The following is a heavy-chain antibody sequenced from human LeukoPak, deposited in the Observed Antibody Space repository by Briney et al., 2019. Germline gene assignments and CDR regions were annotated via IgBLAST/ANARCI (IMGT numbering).Heavy chain of an antibody. V-gene: IGHV3-9*03. CDR1: GFTFSSYS. Sequence: GGSLRLSCAASGFTFSSYSMNWVRQAPGKGLEWVSGISWNSGSIGYADSVKGRFTISRDNAKNSLYLQMNSLRAEDMALYYCAKAGRIRIFGVVPDAFDIWGQGTMVTVSS. D-gene: IGHD3-3*01. J-gene: IGHJ3*02. CDR3: AKAGRIRIFGVVPDAFDI. CDR2: ISWNSGSI.